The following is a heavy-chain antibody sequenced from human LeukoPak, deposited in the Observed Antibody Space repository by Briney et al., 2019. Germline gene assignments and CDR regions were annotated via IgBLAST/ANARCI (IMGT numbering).Heavy chain of an antibody. CDR3: ARLCSGGSCSSYFDY. J-gene: IGHJ4*02. CDR1: GDSIRSGNW. CDR2: IYLSGST. V-gene: IGHV4-4*02. D-gene: IGHD2-15*01. Sequence: SETLSLTCAVSGDSIRSGNWWSWVRQPPGKGLEWIGEIYLSGSTNYNPSLKSRVTISVDKSKNQFSLNLSSVTAADTAVYYCARLCSGGSCSSYFDYWGQGTLVTVSS.